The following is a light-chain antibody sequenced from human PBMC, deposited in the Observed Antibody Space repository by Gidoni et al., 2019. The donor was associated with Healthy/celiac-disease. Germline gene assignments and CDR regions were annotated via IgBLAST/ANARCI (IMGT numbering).Light chain of an antibody. CDR3: QQSYTGIT. V-gene: IGKV1-39*01. J-gene: IGKJ4*01. Sequence: DIQMTQSPSSLSASVGDRVTITCRASQSISSYLNSYQQKPGKAPKLLIYAASSLQSGVPSRFSGSGSGTDFTLTISSLQPEDFATYYCQQSYTGITFGGGTKVEIK. CDR1: QSISSY. CDR2: AAS.